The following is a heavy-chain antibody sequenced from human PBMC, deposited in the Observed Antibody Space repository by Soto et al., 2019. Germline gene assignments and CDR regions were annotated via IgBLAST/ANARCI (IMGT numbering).Heavy chain of an antibody. D-gene: IGHD2-15*01. CDR3: ATKKGYCSGGSCYSDDYYYGMDV. V-gene: IGHV5-51*01. CDR1: GYSFTSYW. CDR2: IYPGDSDT. Sequence: GESLKISCKGSGYSFTSYWIGWVRQMPGKGLEWMGIIYPGDSDTRYSPSFQGQVTISVDTSKNQFSLKLSSVTAADTAVYYCATKKGYCSGGSCYSDDYYYGMDVWGQGTTVTVSS. J-gene: IGHJ6*02.